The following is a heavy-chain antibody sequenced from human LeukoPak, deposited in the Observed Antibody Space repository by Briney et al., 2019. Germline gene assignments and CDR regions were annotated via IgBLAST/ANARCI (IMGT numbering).Heavy chain of an antibody. V-gene: IGHV3-74*01. CDR2: IKSDGTST. J-gene: IGHJ3*01. CDR1: GFTFSSYW. CDR3: TRGKGGYENAFDF. D-gene: IGHD5-12*01. Sequence: GGSLRLSCAASGFTFSSYWMHWVRQAPGKGLVWVSRIKSDGTSTSNADSVRGRFTISRDNAKNTLYLQMNSLRAEDTAVYYCTRGKGGYENAFDFWGQGKIVTVSS.